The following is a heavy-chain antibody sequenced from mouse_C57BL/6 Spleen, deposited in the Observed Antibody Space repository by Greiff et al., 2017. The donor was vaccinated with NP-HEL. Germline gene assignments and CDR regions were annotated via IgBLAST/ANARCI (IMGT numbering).Heavy chain of an antibody. Sequence: QVQLQQPGTELVKPGASVKLSCKASGYTFTSYWMHWVKQRPGQGLEWIGNINPSNGGTTYNEKFTSKATLTVAKSSCTAYMQLSSLTSENSPVSYVARSEEIYYYASSYCDIDVWGTGTTVTVSS. J-gene: IGHJ1*03. CDR2: INPSNGGT. CDR1: GYTFTSYW. CDR3: ARSEEIYYYASSYCDIDV. V-gene: IGHV1-53*01. D-gene: IGHD1-1*01.